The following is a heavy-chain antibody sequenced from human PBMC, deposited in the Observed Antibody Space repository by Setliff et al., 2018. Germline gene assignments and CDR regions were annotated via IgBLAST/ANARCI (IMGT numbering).Heavy chain of an antibody. J-gene: IGHJ5*02. V-gene: IGHV4-34*10. D-gene: IGHD1-26*01. CDR3: ARDNTILGATDH. CDR1: GGSFSDYY. CDR2: INQSGNT. Sequence: SETLSLTCTVYGGSFSDYYWGWIRQSPGKRPEWIAEINQSGNTNYNPSLNSRVSVSVDTPTNQFSLRLTSLTAADTAVYFCARDNTILGATDHWGQGTSVTVSS.